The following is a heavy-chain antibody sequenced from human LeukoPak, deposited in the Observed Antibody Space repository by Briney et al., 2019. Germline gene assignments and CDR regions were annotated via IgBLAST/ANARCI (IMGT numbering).Heavy chain of an antibody. D-gene: IGHD1-26*01. J-gene: IGHJ4*02. CDR3: ARERYSGSSNYFDY. V-gene: IGHV4-61*02. CDR1: GGSITSGSYY. Sequence: SQTLSLTCTVSGGSITSGSYYWSWIRQPPGKGLEWIGRIYTSGITNYNPSLKSRVTISVDTSKNQFSLKLSSVTAADTAVYYCARERYSGSSNYFDYWGQGTLVTVSS. CDR2: IYTSGIT.